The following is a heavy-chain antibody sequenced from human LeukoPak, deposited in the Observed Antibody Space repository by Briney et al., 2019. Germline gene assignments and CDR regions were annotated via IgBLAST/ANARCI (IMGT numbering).Heavy chain of an antibody. D-gene: IGHD1-20*01. Sequence: GGSLRLSCAASGFTFSTYTMSWVRQAPGKGLEWVSTISGSGGSTYYADSVKGRFSISRDNSKSTLYLQMNNLRAEDTAMYYCAKEGGDTWTNFYFHYWGQGTLVTVS. J-gene: IGHJ4*02. CDR2: ISGSGGST. V-gene: IGHV3-23*01. CDR3: AKEGGDTWTNFYFHY. CDR1: GFTFSTYT.